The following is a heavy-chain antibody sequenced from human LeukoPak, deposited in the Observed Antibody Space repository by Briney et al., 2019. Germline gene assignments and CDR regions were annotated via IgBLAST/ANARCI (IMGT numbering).Heavy chain of an antibody. CDR3: ARDRIAVASNWIDP. CDR1: GDSISSSY. Sequence: SETLSLTCSVSGDSISSSYWTWIRQPPGKGLEWIGNVDDSGGTKYNPSLKSRVTMSVDPSKNQFSLKLNSVTAADTAVYYCARDRIAVASNWIDPWGQGTLVTVSS. V-gene: IGHV4-59*01. J-gene: IGHJ5*02. D-gene: IGHD6-19*01. CDR2: VDDSGGT.